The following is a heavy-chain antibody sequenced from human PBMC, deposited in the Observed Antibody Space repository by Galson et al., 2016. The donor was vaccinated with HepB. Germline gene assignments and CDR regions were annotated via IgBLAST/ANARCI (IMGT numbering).Heavy chain of an antibody. Sequence: PALVKPTQTLTLTCTFSGFSLNTSGVGVGWIRQPPGKALEWLALIYWDDDKRYSPSLRSRLTITKDTSKNQVVLTMTNMDPVDTATYYCAHLRDYYEILTGYDWYFDLWGRGTLVTVSS. D-gene: IGHD3-9*01. V-gene: IGHV2-5*02. CDR2: IYWDDDK. CDR3: AHLRDYYEILTGYDWYFDL. CDR1: GFSLNTSGVG. J-gene: IGHJ2*01.